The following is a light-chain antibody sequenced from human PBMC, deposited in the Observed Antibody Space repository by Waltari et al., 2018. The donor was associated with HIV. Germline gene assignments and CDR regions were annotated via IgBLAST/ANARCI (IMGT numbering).Light chain of an antibody. CDR1: HIGSKN. V-gene: IGLV3-21*01. CDR2: LDK. Sequence: SYVLTHPPSVSVAPGKTATLTCAGNHIGSKNVHWYQQRPGQAPVLVINLDKQRPSGIPERSSGSNSGGSAALTIAEVEAGDEADYYCQVWDSDAYVFGPGTRLTV. J-gene: IGLJ1*01. CDR3: QVWDSDAYV.